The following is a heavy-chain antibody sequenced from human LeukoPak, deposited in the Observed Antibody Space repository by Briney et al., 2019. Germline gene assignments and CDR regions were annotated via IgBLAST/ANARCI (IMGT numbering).Heavy chain of an antibody. D-gene: IGHD3-16*01. J-gene: IGHJ4*02. V-gene: IGHV3-23*01. CDR1: GSTFTSYS. Sequence: GGSLRLSCAASGSTFTSYSMNWVRQAPGKGLEWVSTISGGGGSTYYADSVKGRFTISRDNSKNTLYLQVNSLRAEDTAVYYCAKGGRWDVPPFDYWGQGTLVTVSS. CDR2: ISGGGGST. CDR3: AKGGRWDVPPFDY.